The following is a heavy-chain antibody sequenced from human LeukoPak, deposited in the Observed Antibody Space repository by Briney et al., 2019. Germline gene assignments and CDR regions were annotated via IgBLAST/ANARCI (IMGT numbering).Heavy chain of an antibody. CDR1: GYTFTSYY. D-gene: IGHD2-15*01. V-gene: IGHV1-46*01. Sequence: ASVKVSCKASGYTFTSYYMHWVRQAPGQGLEWMGIINPSGGSTSYAQKFQGRVTMTRDTSTSTVYMELSSLRSEDTAVYYRARGKYCSGGSCYSSNYYYYMDVWGKGTTVTISS. CDR3: ARGKYCSGGSCYSSNYYYYMDV. CDR2: INPSGGST. J-gene: IGHJ6*03.